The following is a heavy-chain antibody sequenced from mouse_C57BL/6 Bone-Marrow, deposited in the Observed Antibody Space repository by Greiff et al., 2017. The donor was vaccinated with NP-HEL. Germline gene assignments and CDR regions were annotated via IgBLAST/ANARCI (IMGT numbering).Heavy chain of an antibody. D-gene: IGHD3-3*01. J-gene: IGHJ2*01. Sequence: QVQLQQPGAELVRPGSSVKLSCKASGYTFISYWMHWVKQRPIQGLEWIGNIDPSDSETHYNQKFKDKATLTVDKSSSTAYMQLSSLTSEDSAVFYRSRGTSFDYRGQGTTLPVSS. CDR1: GYTFISYW. V-gene: IGHV1-52*01. CDR3: SRGTSFDY. CDR2: IDPSDSET.